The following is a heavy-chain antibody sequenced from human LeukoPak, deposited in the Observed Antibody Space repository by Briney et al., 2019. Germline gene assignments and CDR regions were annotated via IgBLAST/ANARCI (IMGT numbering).Heavy chain of an antibody. D-gene: IGHD3-3*01. J-gene: IGHJ4*02. CDR1: GFTFSDYY. Sequence: GGSLRLSCAASGFTFSDYYMTWIRQAPGKGLEWVSYISSSGSITYYADSVKDRFTISRDNAKNSLYLQMNSLRAEDTAVYYCARAATGFWSGLDYWGQGTPVTVSS. CDR2: ISSSGSIT. CDR3: ARAATGFWSGLDY. V-gene: IGHV3-11*01.